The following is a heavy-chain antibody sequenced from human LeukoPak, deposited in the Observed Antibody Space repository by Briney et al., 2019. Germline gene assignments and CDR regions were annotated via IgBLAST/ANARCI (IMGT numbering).Heavy chain of an antibody. CDR2: IYYSGST. D-gene: IGHD6-13*01. CDR1: GGSISRGDYY. Sequence: PSQTLSLTCTVSGGSISRGDYYWSWLRQPPGRGLEWIGYIYYSGSTYYNPSLKSRFTISVDTSKNQFSLKLSSVTAADTAVYYCARGHSSSWSHWFDPWGQGTLVTVSS. J-gene: IGHJ5*02. CDR3: ARGHSSSWSHWFDP. V-gene: IGHV4-30-4*01.